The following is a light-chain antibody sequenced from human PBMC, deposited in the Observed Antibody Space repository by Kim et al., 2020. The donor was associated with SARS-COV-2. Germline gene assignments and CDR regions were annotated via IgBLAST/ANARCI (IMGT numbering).Light chain of an antibody. V-gene: IGLV3-1*01. CDR2: QDS. J-gene: IGLJ1*01. CDR3: QAWDSSNGV. Sequence: SYELTQPPSVSVSPGQTASITCSGDKLGDKYACWYQQKPGQSPVLVIYQDSKRPSGIPERFSGSNSGNTATLTISGTQAMDEADYYCQAWDSSNGVFGTG. CDR1: KLGDKY.